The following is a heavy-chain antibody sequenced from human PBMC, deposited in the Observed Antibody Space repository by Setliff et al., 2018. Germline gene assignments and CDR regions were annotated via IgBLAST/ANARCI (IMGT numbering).Heavy chain of an antibody. CDR3: TRRQWLTTDIDY. Sequence: SETLSLTCTVSGGSISSYYWSWIRQPAGKGLEWIGHIYIGGGANYNPSLKSRVTISIDTSKNQFSLKLSSVTAADTAVYYCTRRQWLTTDIDYWGQGTLVTVS. CDR2: IYIGGGA. D-gene: IGHD6-19*01. J-gene: IGHJ4*02. V-gene: IGHV4-4*07. CDR1: GGSISSYY.